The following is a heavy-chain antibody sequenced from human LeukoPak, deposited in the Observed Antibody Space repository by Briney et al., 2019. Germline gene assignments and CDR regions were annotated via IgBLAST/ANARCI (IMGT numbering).Heavy chain of an antibody. D-gene: IGHD5-12*01. CDR2: INLKSGGT. V-gene: IGHV1-2*02. CDR3: ARGRLFSGYRGNVGHEDFDY. CDR1: GYTFTGYS. Sequence: ASVKVSCKASGYTFTGYSIHWVRQAPGQGLEWMGWINLKSGGTNYAQKFQARVTMTRETSISTAYMELSRLSSVTAADTAVYYCARGRLFSGYRGNVGHEDFDYWGQGSLVTVSS. J-gene: IGHJ4*02.